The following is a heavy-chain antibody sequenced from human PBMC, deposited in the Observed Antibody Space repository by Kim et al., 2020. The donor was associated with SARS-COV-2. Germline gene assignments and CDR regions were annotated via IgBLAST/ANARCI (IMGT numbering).Heavy chain of an antibody. V-gene: IGHV7-4-1*02. J-gene: IGHJ4*02. Sequence: ASVKVSCKASGYSFTTYAMNWVRQAPGQGLEWMGWINTNTGNPTYAQGFTGRFVFSLDTSVSTAYLQISSLKADDTTVYYCARAYCSSTSCVDYWGQGTLVTVSS. CDR1: GYSFTTYA. CDR2: INTNTGNP. D-gene: IGHD2-2*01. CDR3: ARAYCSSTSCVDY.